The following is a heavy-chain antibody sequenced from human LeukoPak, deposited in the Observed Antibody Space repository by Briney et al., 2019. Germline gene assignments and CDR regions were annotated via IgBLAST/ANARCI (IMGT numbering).Heavy chain of an antibody. CDR2: INWNGGTT. D-gene: IGHD3-10*01. V-gene: IGHV3-20*04. CDR1: GFTFDDYG. Sequence: GGSLRLSCAASGFTFDDYGMSWVRQAPGKGLEWVSGINWNGGTTGYADSVKGRFTISRDNAKNSLYLQMNSLRAEDTALYYCAKDCEGITMVRGVYYYYYYMDVWGKGTTVTISS. J-gene: IGHJ6*03. CDR3: AKDCEGITMVRGVYYYYYYMDV.